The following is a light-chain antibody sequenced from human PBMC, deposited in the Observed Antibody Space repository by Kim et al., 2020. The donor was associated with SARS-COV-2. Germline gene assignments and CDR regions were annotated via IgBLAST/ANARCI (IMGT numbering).Light chain of an antibody. CDR1: NIGTKS. CDR3: QVWDSSSDHPV. V-gene: IGLV3-21*04. CDR2: YDT. Sequence: APGKTAKITCGGNNIGTKSVHWYQQKPAQAPVMVIFYDTDRPAGIPERVSGSNSGNTATLTISRAEAGDEADYYCQVWDSSSDHPVFGGGTQLTVL. J-gene: IGLJ3*02.